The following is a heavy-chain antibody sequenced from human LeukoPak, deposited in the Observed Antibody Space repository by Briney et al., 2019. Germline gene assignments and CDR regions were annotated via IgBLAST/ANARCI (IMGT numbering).Heavy chain of an antibody. Sequence: TSETLSLTRTVSGGSISSYYWSWIRQPPGKGLEWIGYIYYSGSTNYNPSLKSRVTISVDTSKNQFSLKLSSVTAADTAVYYCARHRDSSGWYYFDYWGQGTLVTVSS. CDR1: GGSISSYY. CDR3: ARHRDSSGWYYFDY. D-gene: IGHD6-19*01. CDR2: IYYSGST. V-gene: IGHV4-59*01. J-gene: IGHJ4*02.